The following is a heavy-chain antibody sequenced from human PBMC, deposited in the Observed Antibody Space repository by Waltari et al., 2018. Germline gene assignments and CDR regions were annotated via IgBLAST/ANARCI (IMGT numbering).Heavy chain of an antibody. D-gene: IGHD6-13*01. J-gene: IGHJ4*02. CDR3: ARADRAAAGNVVFDY. CDR1: GGTFSSYA. CDR2: IIPIFGTT. V-gene: IGHV1-69*13. Sequence: QVQLVQSGAEVKKPGSSVKVSCKASGGTFSSYAISWVRQAPGQGLEWMGRIIPIFGTTNYAQKFQGRGTITADKSTSTACMGLSSLRSEDTAVYYCARADRAAAGNVVFDYWGQGTLVTVSS.